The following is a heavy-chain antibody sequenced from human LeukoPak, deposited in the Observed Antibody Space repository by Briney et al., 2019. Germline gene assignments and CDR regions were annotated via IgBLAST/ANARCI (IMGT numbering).Heavy chain of an antibody. D-gene: IGHD1-26*01. V-gene: IGHV3-23*01. CDR1: GPTFSSYA. CDR2: ISGSGGST. J-gene: IGHJ3*02. Sequence: GGSLRLSCAASGPTFSSYAMSWVRQAPGKGLEWASAISGSGGSTYYADSVKGRFTISRDNAKNSLYLQMNSLRAEDTAVYYCARGQVGADAFDIWGQGTMVTVSS. CDR3: ARGQVGADAFDI.